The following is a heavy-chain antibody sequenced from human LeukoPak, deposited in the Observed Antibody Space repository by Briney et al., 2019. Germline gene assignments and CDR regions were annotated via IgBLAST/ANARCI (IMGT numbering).Heavy chain of an antibody. J-gene: IGHJ5*02. CDR1: GGSISTYY. D-gene: IGHD3-10*01. CDR2: IYYSGST. Sequence: SETLSLTCTVSGGSISTYYWSWIRQPPGKGLEWIGYIYYSGSTYYNPSLKSRVTISVDTSKNQFSLKLSSVTAADTAVYYCARVPMVRGGGPWGQGTLVTVSS. V-gene: IGHV4-59*08. CDR3: ARVPMVRGGGP.